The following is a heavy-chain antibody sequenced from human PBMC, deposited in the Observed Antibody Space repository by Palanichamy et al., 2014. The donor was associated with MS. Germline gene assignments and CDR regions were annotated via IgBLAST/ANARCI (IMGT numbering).Heavy chain of an antibody. Sequence: EVQLVESGEDLVQPGGPVETLLCSLWIHLQSLLDALGPPISREGLVWVSRINEDGTITSYADSVKGRFTISRDNAKNTLYLQMNSLRADDTAVYYCAGGNYWGDNWGQGTLVTVAS. CDR2: INEDGTIT. J-gene: IGHJ4*02. CDR1: IHLQSLL. D-gene: IGHD7-27*01. CDR3: AGGNYWGDN. V-gene: IGHV3-74*01.